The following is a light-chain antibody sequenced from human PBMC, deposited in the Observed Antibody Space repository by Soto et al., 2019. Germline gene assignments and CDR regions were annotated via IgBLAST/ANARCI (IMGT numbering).Light chain of an antibody. Sequence: EVALTQSPATLSVSPGAGATLSCRASQSVGSNLAWYQHKPGQAPRLLIHGASSRVTGIPDRFSGSGSGTDFTLTITRLEPEDFAVYYCQQYQSLTFGGGTKVDSK. V-gene: IGKV3-20*01. CDR1: QSVGSN. J-gene: IGKJ4*01. CDR2: GAS. CDR3: QQYQSLT.